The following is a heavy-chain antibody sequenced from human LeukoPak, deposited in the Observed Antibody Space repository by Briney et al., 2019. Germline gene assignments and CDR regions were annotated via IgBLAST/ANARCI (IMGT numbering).Heavy chain of an antibody. J-gene: IGHJ3*02. CDR2: INPNSGGT. V-gene: IGHV1-2*06. Sequence: ASVKVSCKASGYTFTSYGISWVRQAPGQGLEWMGRINPNSGGTNYAQKFQGRVTMTRDTSISTAYMELSRLRSDDTAVYYCARDYDGAFDIWGQGTMVTVSS. D-gene: IGHD3-16*01. CDR3: ARDYDGAFDI. CDR1: GYTFTSYG.